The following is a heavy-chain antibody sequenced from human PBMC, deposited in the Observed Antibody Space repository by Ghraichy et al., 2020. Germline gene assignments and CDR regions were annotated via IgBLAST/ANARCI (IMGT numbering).Heavy chain of an antibody. CDR3: AVNFNGYYFDY. Sequence: LSLTCAGSGFIFSNYGMSWVRQAPGKGLEWVSSISNSAGTTSYADSVKGRFTISRDNPKNTLYLQMNSLRAEDTAIYYCAVNFNGYYFDYWGQGTLVTVSS. J-gene: IGHJ4*02. D-gene: IGHD2-8*01. V-gene: IGHV3-23*01. CDR1: GFIFSNYG. CDR2: ISNSAGTT.